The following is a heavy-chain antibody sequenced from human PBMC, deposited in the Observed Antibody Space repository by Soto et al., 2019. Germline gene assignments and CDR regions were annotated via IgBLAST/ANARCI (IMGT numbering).Heavy chain of an antibody. CDR1: GFTVSSNY. J-gene: IGHJ4*02. V-gene: IGHV3-53*01. CDR3: ARGFPYYYDSSGYYPDYFDY. D-gene: IGHD3-22*01. CDR2: IYSGGST. Sequence: EVQLVESGGGLIQPGGSLRLSCAASGFTVSSNYMSWVRQAPGKGLEWVSVIYSGGSTYYADSVKGRFTISRDKSKNTLYLQMNSLRAADTDVYYCARGFPYYYDSSGYYPDYFDYWGQGTLVTVSS.